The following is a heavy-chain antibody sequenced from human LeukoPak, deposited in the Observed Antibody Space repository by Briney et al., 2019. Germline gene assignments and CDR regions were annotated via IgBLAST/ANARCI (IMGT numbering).Heavy chain of an antibody. V-gene: IGHV3-23*01. CDR1: GFTFSSYA. J-gene: IGHJ3*02. Sequence: GGSLRLSCAASGFTFSSYAMSWVRQAPGKGLEWVSAISGSGGSTYYADSVKGRFTISRDNSKNTPYLQMNSLRAEDTAVYYCAKDLSLVRGVIRAFDIWGQGTMVTVSS. CDR2: ISGSGGST. D-gene: IGHD3-10*01. CDR3: AKDLSLVRGVIRAFDI.